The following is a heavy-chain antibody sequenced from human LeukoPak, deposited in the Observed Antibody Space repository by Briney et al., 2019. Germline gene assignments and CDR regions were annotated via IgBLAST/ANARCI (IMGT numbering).Heavy chain of an antibody. CDR2: ISSSSSYI. V-gene: IGHV3-21*01. J-gene: IGHJ6*02. Sequence: GGSLRLSCAASGFTFSSYSMNWVRQAPGKGLGWVSSISSSSSYIYYADSVKGRFTISRDNAKNSLYLQMNSLRAEDTAVYYCARDVGYCSSTSCPAGYYGMDVWGQGTTVTVSS. CDR1: GFTFSSYS. CDR3: ARDVGYCSSTSCPAGYYGMDV. D-gene: IGHD2-2*01.